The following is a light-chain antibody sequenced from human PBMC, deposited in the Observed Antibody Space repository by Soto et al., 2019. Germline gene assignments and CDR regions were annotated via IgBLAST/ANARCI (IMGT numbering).Light chain of an antibody. J-gene: IGLJ2*01. V-gene: IGLV2-14*03. CDR3: SSYTSSSTLVV. CDR1: SSDVAGYNF. CDR2: DVS. Sequence: QSALTQPASVSGSPGQSITISCTGTSSDVAGYNFVSWFQQHPGKAPKLMIYDVSKRSSGVSHRFSGSKSGNTASLTISGLQAEDEADYYCSSYTSSSTLVVFGGGTKLTVL.